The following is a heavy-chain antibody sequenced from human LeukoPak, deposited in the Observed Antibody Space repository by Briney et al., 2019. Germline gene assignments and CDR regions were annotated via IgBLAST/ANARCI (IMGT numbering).Heavy chain of an antibody. CDR1: GYSFTSYW. CDR2: IYPGDSDT. V-gene: IGHV5-51*01. D-gene: IGHD2-15*01. J-gene: IGHJ5*02. CDR3: ARRDGYCSGGSCYFNWFDP. Sequence: GESLKISCKGSGYSFTSYWIGWVRQMPGKGLEWMGNIYPGDSDTRYSPSFQGQVTISADKSISTAYLQWSSLKASDTAMYYCARRDGYCSGGSCYFNWFDPWGQGTLVTVSS.